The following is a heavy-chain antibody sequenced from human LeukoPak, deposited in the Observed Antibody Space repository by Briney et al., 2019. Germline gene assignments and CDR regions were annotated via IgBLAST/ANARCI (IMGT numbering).Heavy chain of an antibody. V-gene: IGHV3-15*01. CDR1: GVTFTNAW. CDR2: IKSIGSGGTA. D-gene: IGHD4-17*01. CDR3: TTPTVTTKNNDY. J-gene: IGHJ4*02. Sequence: GGSLRLSCAASGVTFTNAWMNWVRQAPGKGLEWVGRIKSIGSGGTADYSAPVKGRFTISRDDSKNTLYLQMDSLKTEDTAVYYCTTPTVTTKNNDYWGQGTLVTVSS.